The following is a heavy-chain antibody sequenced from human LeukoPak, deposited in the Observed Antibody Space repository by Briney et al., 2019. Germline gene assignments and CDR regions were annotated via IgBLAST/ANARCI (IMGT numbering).Heavy chain of an antibody. CDR1: GYTFTGYY. V-gene: IGHV1-2*02. CDR3: ARDFHPQNYYDSSGKPAPFDY. CDR2: INPNSGGT. Sequence: ASVKVSCKASGYTFTGYYMHWVRQAPGQGLEWMGWINPNSGGTNYAQKFQGRVTMTRGTSTSTVYMELSSLRSEDTAVYYCARDFHPQNYYDSSGKPAPFDYWGQGTLVTVSS. J-gene: IGHJ4*02. D-gene: IGHD3-22*01.